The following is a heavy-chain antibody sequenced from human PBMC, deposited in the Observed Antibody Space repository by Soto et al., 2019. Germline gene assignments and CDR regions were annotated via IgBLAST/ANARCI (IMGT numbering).Heavy chain of an antibody. CDR1: GFTFGDYA. Sequence: GVSLRLSCTASGFTFGDYAMSWFRQAPGKGLEWVGFIRSKAYGGTTEYAASVKGRFTISRDDSKSIAYLQMNSLKTEDTAVYYCTRFRFTMIVGSCFDYWGQGTLVTVSS. D-gene: IGHD3-22*01. J-gene: IGHJ4*02. CDR3: TRFRFTMIVGSCFDY. V-gene: IGHV3-49*03. CDR2: IRSKAYGGTT.